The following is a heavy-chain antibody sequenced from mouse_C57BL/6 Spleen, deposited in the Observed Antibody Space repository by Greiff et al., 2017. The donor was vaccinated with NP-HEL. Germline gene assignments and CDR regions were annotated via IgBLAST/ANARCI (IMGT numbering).Heavy chain of an antibody. CDR3: ARYGVLRSFDY. J-gene: IGHJ2*01. Sequence: VQLQQPGAELVKPGASVKLSCKASGYTFTSYWMHWVKQRPGQGLEWIGMIHPNSGSTNYNEKFKSKATLTVDKSSSTAYMQLSSLTSEDSAVYYCARYGVLRSFDYWGQGTTLTVSS. V-gene: IGHV1-64*01. D-gene: IGHD1-1*01. CDR2: IHPNSGST. CDR1: GYTFTSYW.